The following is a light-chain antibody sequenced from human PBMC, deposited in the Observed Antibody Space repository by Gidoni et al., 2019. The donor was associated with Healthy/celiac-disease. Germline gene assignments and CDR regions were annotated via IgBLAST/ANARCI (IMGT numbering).Light chain of an antibody. V-gene: IGLV3-21*04. Sequence: SYVLTQPPSVSVAPGKTARITCGGNNIGSKSVHWYQQKPGQAPVLVIYYDSDRPAGIPERLAGSKSGNTATMTISRVEAGDEADYYCQVWDSSSENVVFGGGTKLTVL. J-gene: IGLJ2*01. CDR3: QVWDSSSENVV. CDR2: YDS. CDR1: NIGSKS.